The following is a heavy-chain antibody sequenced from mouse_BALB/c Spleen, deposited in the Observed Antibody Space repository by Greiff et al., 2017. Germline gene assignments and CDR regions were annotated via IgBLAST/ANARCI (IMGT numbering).Heavy chain of an antibody. J-gene: IGHJ4*01. CDR3: ARSGVTTDAMDY. D-gene: IGHD2-2*01. Sequence: EVKLEESGGGLVQPGGSRKLSCAASGFTFSSFGMHWVRQAPEKGLEWVAYISSGSSTIYYADTVKGRFTISRDNPKNTLFLQMTSLRSEDTAMYYCARSGVTTDAMDYWGQGTSVTVSS. CDR2: ISSGSSTI. CDR1: GFTFSSFG. V-gene: IGHV5-17*02.